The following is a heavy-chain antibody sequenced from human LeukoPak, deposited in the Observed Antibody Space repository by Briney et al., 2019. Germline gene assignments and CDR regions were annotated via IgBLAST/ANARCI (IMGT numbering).Heavy chain of an antibody. Sequence: SETLSLTCTVSGGSISSYYWSWIRQPAGKGLEWIGRIYSTGSTNYNPSLKSRVTMSVDTSKNQFPLRLRSVTAADTAVYYCARQIASAGTAGFDFWGQGALVTVSS. D-gene: IGHD6-13*01. V-gene: IGHV4-4*07. CDR2: IYSTGST. J-gene: IGHJ4*02. CDR3: ARQIASAGTAGFDF. CDR1: GGSISSYY.